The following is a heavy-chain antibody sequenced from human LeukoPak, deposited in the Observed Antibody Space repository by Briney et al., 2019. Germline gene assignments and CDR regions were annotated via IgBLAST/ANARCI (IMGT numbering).Heavy chain of an antibody. J-gene: IGHJ3*02. CDR1: GGSISSYY. V-gene: IGHV4-59*01. CDR2: IYYSGST. D-gene: IGHD6-19*01. Sequence: PSETLSLTCTVSGGSISSYYWSWIRQPPGQGLEWIGYIYYSGSTNYNPSLKSRVTISVDTSKNQFSLKLSSVTAADTAVYYCARVCFIAVAGTGAFDIWGQGTMVTVSS. CDR3: ARVCFIAVAGTGAFDI.